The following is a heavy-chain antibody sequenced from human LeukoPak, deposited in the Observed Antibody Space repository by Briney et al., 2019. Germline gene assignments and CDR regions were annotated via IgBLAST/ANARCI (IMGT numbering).Heavy chain of an antibody. J-gene: IGHJ4*02. V-gene: IGHV4-4*02. CDR2: IYHSGST. CDR3: ARVPEEYQLDY. D-gene: IGHD2-2*01. Sequence: SRTLSLTCAVSGGSISSSNGWRWVRQPPGKGLEWIGEIYHSGSTNYNPSLKSRVTISVDKSKNQFSLKLSSVTAADTAVHYCARVPEEYQLDYWGQGTLVTVSS. CDR1: GGSISSSNG.